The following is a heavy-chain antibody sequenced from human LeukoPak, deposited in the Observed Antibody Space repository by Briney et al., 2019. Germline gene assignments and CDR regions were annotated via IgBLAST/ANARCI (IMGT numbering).Heavy chain of an antibody. D-gene: IGHD3-10*01. Sequence: PSETLSLTCTVSGGSISSYCWSWIRQPPGKGLEWIGYIYYSGSTNYNPSLESRVTISVDTSKNQFSLKLSSVTAADTAVYYCARYGSGSYYFDYWGQGTLVTVSS. V-gene: IGHV4-59*01. CDR2: IYYSGST. CDR1: GGSISSYC. CDR3: ARYGSGSYYFDY. J-gene: IGHJ4*02.